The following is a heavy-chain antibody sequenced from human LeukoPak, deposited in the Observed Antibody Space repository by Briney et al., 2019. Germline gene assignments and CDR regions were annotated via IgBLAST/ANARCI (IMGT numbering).Heavy chain of an antibody. CDR2: ISAYNGNT. CDR1: GYTFTSYG. Sequence: ASVKVSCKASGYTFTSYGISWVRHAPGQGLEWMGWISAYNGNTNYAQTLQGRVTMTTDTSTSTDYMELRRLRSDDTAVYYCARGGRAAAGTKLGPYNWFDPWGQGTLVTVSS. V-gene: IGHV1-18*01. J-gene: IGHJ5*02. D-gene: IGHD6-13*01. CDR3: ARGGRAAAGTKLGPYNWFDP.